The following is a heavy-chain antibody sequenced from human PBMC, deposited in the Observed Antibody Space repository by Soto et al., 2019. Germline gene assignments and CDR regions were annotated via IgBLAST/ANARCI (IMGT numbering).Heavy chain of an antibody. CDR2: ISASGGSS. J-gene: IGHJ4*02. CDR1: GFTFSDYV. Sequence: GGSLRLSCAASGFTFSDYVMSWVRQAPGKGLEWASGISASGGSSYDVDSVRGRSTISRDNSKNTLFLQMNSLTDEDTAVYYCAKGGDYWSGFSPDWGQGTLVTVSS. CDR3: AKGGDYWSGFSPD. D-gene: IGHD3-3*01. V-gene: IGHV3-23*01.